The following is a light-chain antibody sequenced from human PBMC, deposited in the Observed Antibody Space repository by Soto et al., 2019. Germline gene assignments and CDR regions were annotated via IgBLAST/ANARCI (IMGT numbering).Light chain of an antibody. Sequence: EIVMTQSPATLSVSPGERAALSCRASQSVSSNLAWYQQKPGQTPRLLIYGASTRATGIPARFSGSGSGTDLTLIISSLQSEDFAVYYCKQYNNWPLTFGGGTKVEIK. J-gene: IGKJ4*01. CDR3: KQYNNWPLT. CDR2: GAS. CDR1: QSVSSN. V-gene: IGKV3-15*01.